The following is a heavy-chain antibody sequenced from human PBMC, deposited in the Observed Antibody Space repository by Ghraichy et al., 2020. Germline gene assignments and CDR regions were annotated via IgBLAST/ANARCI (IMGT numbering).Heavy chain of an antibody. Sequence: GGSLRLSCAASGFTFSSYAMSWVRQAPGKGLEWVSAISGSGGSTYYADSVKGRFTISRDNSKNTLYLQMNSLRAEDTAVYYCAKIQDGGVYYYYGMDVWGQGTTVTVSS. CDR1: GFTFSSYA. CDR3: AKIQDGGVYYYYGMDV. J-gene: IGHJ6*02. V-gene: IGHV3-23*01. D-gene: IGHD4-23*01. CDR2: ISGSGGST.